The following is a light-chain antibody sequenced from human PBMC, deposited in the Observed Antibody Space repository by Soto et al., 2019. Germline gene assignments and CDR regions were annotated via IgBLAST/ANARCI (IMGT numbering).Light chain of an antibody. V-gene: IGKV3-20*01. CDR3: QKYGSSRWT. CDR2: GAS. CDR1: QSFSSNY. J-gene: IGKJ1*01. Sequence: ENLLTQSAGTLSLSPGEISTLSFRSSQSFSSNYFALYQQKPVQAPRLLVYGASSRATGIPDRFSGSGSGTDFTLTISRLEPEDFAVYYCQKYGSSRWTFGQGTKVDIK.